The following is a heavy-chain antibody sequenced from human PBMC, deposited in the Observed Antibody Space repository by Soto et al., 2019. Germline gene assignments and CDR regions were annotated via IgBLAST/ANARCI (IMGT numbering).Heavy chain of an antibody. J-gene: IGHJ6*02. CDR3: ARSVRGVTMDV. Sequence: QITLKESGPASLKPTQTLTLTCSFSGFSLSTEGVGVNWIRQPPGKALEWLALIYWDDDKRYSPSLKSRLTLTKDPSKNQVVLTLTNINPVDTGTYFCARSVRGVTMDVWGQGTAVTVSS. CDR2: IYWDDDK. CDR1: GFSLSTEGVG. D-gene: IGHD3-10*01. V-gene: IGHV2-5*02.